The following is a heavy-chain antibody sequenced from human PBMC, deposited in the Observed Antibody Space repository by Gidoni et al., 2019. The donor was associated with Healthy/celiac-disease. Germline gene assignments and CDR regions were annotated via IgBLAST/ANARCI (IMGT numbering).Heavy chain of an antibody. V-gene: IGHV4-39*01. CDR3: ARQEAAAGSDY. Sequence: LKSRVTISVDTSKNQFSLKLSSVTAADTAVYYCARQEAAAGSDYWGQGTLVTVSS. J-gene: IGHJ4*02. D-gene: IGHD6-13*01.